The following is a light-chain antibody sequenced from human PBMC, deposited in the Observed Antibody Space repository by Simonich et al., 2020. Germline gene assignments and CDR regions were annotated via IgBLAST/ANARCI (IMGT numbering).Light chain of an antibody. CDR3: QQYGSSTGT. V-gene: IGKV3D-7*01. Sequence: EIVMTQSPATLSLSPGERATLSCRASQSVSSSYLSWYQQKPGQAPRLLIYGASTRATGIPARFSGSGSGTDFTLTISSLQPEDFAVYYCQQYGSSTGTFGQGTKVEIK. CDR1: QSVSSSY. CDR2: GAS. J-gene: IGKJ1*01.